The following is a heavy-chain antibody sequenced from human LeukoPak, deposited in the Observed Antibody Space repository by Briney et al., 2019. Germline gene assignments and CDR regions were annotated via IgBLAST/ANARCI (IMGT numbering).Heavy chain of an antibody. J-gene: IGHJ6*02. CDR2: IYYSGRT. CDR1: GGSISNYY. Sequence: SETLSLTCTVSGGSISNYYWSWIRQPPGKGLECIGYIYYSGRTNYNPSLKSRVTISVDTSKNQFSLRLSSVTAADTAVYYCARLTQGWVCSSTSCYSDVWGQGTTVTVSS. D-gene: IGHD2-2*02. CDR3: ARLTQGWVCSSTSCYSDV. V-gene: IGHV4-59*01.